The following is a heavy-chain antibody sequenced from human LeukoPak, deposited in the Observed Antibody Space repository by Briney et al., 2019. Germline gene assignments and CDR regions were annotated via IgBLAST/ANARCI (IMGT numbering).Heavy chain of an antibody. J-gene: IGHJ4*02. Sequence: PGGSLRLSCAASGFTFSSYGMHWVRQAPGKGLEWVAFIRYDGSNKYYADSVKGRFTISRDNSKNTLYLQMNSLRAEDTAVYYCAKDRNYYGSGSPPNFDYWGQGTLVTVSS. CDR2: IRYDGSNK. D-gene: IGHD3-10*01. V-gene: IGHV3-30*02. CDR3: AKDRNYYGSGSPPNFDY. CDR1: GFTFSSYG.